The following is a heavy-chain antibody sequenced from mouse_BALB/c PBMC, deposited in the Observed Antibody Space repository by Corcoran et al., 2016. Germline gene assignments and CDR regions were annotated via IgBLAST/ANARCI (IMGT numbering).Heavy chain of an antibody. Sequence: QIQLVQSGPELKKPGETVKISCKASGYTFTNYGMNWVKQATGKGLKWMGWINTYTGEPTYADDFKGRFAFSLETSASTAYLQINNLKNEDTAKYFCAREPRAMDYWGQGTSVTVSS. CDR1: GYTFTNYG. CDR2: INTYTGEP. CDR3: AREPRAMDY. V-gene: IGHV9-3-1*01. J-gene: IGHJ4*01.